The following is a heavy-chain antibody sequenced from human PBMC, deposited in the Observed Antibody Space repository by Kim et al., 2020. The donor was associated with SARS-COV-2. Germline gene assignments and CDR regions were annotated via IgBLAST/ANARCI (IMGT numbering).Heavy chain of an antibody. CDR3: ARRSRVATIDY. Sequence: SETLSLTCTVSGGSISSSSYYWGWIRQPPGKGLEWIGSIYYSGSTYYNPSLKSRVTISVDTTKNQFSLKLSSVTAADTAVYYCARRSRVATIDYWGQGTL. D-gene: IGHD5-12*01. V-gene: IGHV4-39*01. J-gene: IGHJ4*02. CDR2: IYYSGST. CDR1: GGSISSSSYY.